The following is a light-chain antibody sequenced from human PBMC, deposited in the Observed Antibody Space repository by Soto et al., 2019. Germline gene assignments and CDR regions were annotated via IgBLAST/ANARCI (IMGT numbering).Light chain of an antibody. CDR2: GNS. CDR3: QYYESSLSGSV. Sequence: QSVLTQPPSVSGAPGQRVTISCTGSSSNIGAGYDVHWYQQLPGTAPKLLIYGNSNRPSGVPDRFSGSKSGTSASLAITGLQAEDEADSYCQYYESSLSGSVFGTGTKVAVL. J-gene: IGLJ1*01. CDR1: SSNIGAGYD. V-gene: IGLV1-40*01.